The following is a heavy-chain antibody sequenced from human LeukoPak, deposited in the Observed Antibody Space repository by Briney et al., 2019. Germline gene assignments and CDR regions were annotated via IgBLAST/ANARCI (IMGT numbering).Heavy chain of an antibody. CDR2: IYYSGST. J-gene: IGHJ6*02. CDR3: ARGAPGYYYAMDV. V-gene: IGHV4-31*03. CDR1: GGSISSGSYY. D-gene: IGHD3-10*01. Sequence: SQTLSLTCTVSGGSISSGSYYWSWIRQHPGKGLEWIGYIYYSGSTHYNPSLTSRVTISVDSSKNQFSLKLSSVTAADTAVYYCARGAPGYYYAMDVWGQGTTVTVSS.